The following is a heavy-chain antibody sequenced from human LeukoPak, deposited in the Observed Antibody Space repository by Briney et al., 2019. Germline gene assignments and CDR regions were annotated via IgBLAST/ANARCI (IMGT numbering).Heavy chain of an antibody. CDR1: GGSISSYY. J-gene: IGHJ6*02. CDR3: ARVGGSSYYYYGMDV. CDR2: IYYSGST. V-gene: IGHV4-59*01. D-gene: IGHD1-26*01. Sequence: SETLFLTCTVSGGSISSYYWSWIRQPPGKGLEWIGYIYYSGSTNYNPSLKSRVTISVDTSKNQFSLKLSSVTAADTAVYYCARVGGSSYYYYGMDVWGQGTTVTVSS.